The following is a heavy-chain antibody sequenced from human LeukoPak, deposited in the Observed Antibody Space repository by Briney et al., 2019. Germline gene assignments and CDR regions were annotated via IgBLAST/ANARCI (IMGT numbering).Heavy chain of an antibody. D-gene: IGHD6-13*01. V-gene: IGHV3-23*01. J-gene: IGHJ5*02. Sequence: PGGSLRLPCAASGFTFSSYAMSWVRQAPGKGLEWVSAISGSGGSTYYADSVKGRFTISRDNSKNTLYLQMNSLKTEDTAVYYCTTRIRHRSSSWSTNWFDPWGQGTLVTVSS. CDR1: GFTFSSYA. CDR2: ISGSGGST. CDR3: TTRIRHRSSSWSTNWFDP.